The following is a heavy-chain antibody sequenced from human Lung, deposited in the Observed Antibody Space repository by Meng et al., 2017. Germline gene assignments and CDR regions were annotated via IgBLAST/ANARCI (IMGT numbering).Heavy chain of an antibody. CDR1: GGSFSDYY. V-gene: IGHV4-34*01. J-gene: IGHJ4*02. Sequence: QGQLQQWGAGLFKPSETLALTCVVSGGSFSDYYWSWIRPPPGKGLEWIGEINHSGSTNYNPSLESRATISVDTSQNNLSLKLSSVTAADSAVYYCARGPTTMAHDFDYWGQGTLVTVSS. D-gene: IGHD4-11*01. CDR3: ARGPTTMAHDFDY. CDR2: INHSGST.